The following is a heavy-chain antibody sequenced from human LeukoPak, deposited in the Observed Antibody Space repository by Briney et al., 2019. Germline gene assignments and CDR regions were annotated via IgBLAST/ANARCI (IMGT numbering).Heavy chain of an antibody. Sequence: GGSLRLSCAASGFTFSSYEMNWVRQAPGKGLEWVSSISSSSNYIYYADSVKGRFTISRDNAKNSLYLQMNSLRAEDTAVYYCARDAYCSTTSCKEYFDLWGRGTLVTVSS. CDR2: ISSSSNYI. D-gene: IGHD2-2*01. CDR1: GFTFSSYE. V-gene: IGHV3-21*01. CDR3: ARDAYCSTTSCKEYFDL. J-gene: IGHJ2*01.